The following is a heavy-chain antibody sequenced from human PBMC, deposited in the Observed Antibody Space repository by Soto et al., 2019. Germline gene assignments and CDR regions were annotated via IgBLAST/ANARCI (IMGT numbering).Heavy chain of an antibody. J-gene: IGHJ4*02. CDR1: GLNFNNAW. D-gene: IGHD5-12*01. Sequence: EVQLVESGGDLVQPGGSLRLTCVVSGLNFNNAWMNWVRQAPGKGLEWVANINPDGSAEDYVHSVRGRFTISRDNAKNSLYLQMNSLRADDTAVYYCGREKWLQPDYWGQGTLVTVSS. V-gene: IGHV3-7*04. CDR2: INPDGSAE. CDR3: GREKWLQPDY.